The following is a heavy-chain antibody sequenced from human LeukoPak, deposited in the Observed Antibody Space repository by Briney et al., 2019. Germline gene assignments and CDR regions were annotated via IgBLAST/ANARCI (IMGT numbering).Heavy chain of an antibody. CDR1: GGSISSGDHY. V-gene: IGHV4-30-4*08. D-gene: IGHD3-10*01. CDR2: IYYSGST. CDR3: ARDLWGGSGRYSYYYYYMDV. Sequence: PSQTLSLTCTVSGGSISSGDHYWSWIRQPPGKGLEWIGYIYYSGSTYCNPSLKSRVTISVDTSKNQFSLKLSSVTAADTAVYYCARDLWGGSGRYSYYYYYMDVWGKGTTVTVSS. J-gene: IGHJ6*03.